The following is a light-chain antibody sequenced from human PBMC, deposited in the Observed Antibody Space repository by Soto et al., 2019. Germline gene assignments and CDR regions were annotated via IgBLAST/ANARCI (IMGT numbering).Light chain of an antibody. CDR2: AAS. V-gene: IGKV1-27*01. Sequence: DIQMTQSPSSLSASVGERVTITCRASQGISNYLAWYQQKPGKVPKLLIYAASTLQSGVPSRFSGSGSGTDFTLTISSLQPEDVATYFCQNYNSAPFTFGPGTQVDIK. CDR1: QGISNY. J-gene: IGKJ3*01. CDR3: QNYNSAPFT.